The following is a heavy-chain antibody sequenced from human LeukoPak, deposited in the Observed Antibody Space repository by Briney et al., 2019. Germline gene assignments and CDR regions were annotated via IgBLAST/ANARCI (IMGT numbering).Heavy chain of an antibody. CDR3: ARAPYDILTGSYFDY. J-gene: IGHJ4*02. CDR2: IYSDDTT. D-gene: IGHD3-9*01. Sequence: PGGSLRLSCAAFGFTVSDNYMNWVRQSLGKGLEWVSGIYSDDTTHYADSVKGRFTISRDNSKNTVYLQISSLRVEDTAVYFCARAPYDILTGSYFDYWGQGTLVTVSS. V-gene: IGHV3-53*01. CDR1: GFTVSDNY.